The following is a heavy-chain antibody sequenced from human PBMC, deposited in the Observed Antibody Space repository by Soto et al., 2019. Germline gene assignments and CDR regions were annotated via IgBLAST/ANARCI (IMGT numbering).Heavy chain of an antibody. V-gene: IGHV3-30*18. D-gene: IGHD3-16*01. J-gene: IGHJ4*02. CDR3: AKVVGWRSPNCSNFDF. CDR2: ISYNGSNK. Sequence: FRRAPDKGREWLAVISYNGSNKYYADSVKGRFTISRDNSKNTLYLQMNRLRAEDTVVYYCAKVVGWRSPNCSNFDFWSQGVLFTVSS.